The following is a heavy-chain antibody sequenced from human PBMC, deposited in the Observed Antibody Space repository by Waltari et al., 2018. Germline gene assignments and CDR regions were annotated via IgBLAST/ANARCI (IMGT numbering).Heavy chain of an antibody. D-gene: IGHD6-19*01. Sequence: QVQLVESGGGVVQPGRSLRLSCAASGFTFSSYGMHWVRQAPGKGLEWVAVIWYDGSNKYYADSVKGRFTISRDNSKNTLYLQMNSLRAEDTAVYYCARDSRSGWTIVTYYFDYWGQGTLVTVSS. CDR2: IWYDGSNK. CDR1: GFTFSSYG. J-gene: IGHJ4*02. CDR3: ARDSRSGWTIVTYYFDY. V-gene: IGHV3-33*01.